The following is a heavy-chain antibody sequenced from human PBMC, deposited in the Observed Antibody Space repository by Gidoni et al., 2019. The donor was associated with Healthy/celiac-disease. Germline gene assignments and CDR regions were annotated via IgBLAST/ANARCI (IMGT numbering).Heavy chain of an antibody. D-gene: IGHD2-2*01. CDR1: GGSISSGSYY. CDR2: IYTSGST. Sequence: QVQLQESGPGLVKPPQTLSLTCTVSGGSISSGSYYWSWIRQPAGKGLEWIGRIYTSGSTNYNPSLKSRVTISVDTSKNQFSLKLSSVTAADTAVYYCARVQPSYYYYGMDVWGQGTTVTVSS. CDR3: ARVQPSYYYYGMDV. V-gene: IGHV4-61*02. J-gene: IGHJ6*02.